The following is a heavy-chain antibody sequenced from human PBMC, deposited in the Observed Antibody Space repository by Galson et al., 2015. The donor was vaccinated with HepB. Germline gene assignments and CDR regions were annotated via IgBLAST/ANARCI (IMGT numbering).Heavy chain of an antibody. V-gene: IGHV3-30*04. CDR2: ISYDGSNK. CDR1: GFTFSSYA. Sequence: SLRLSCAASGFTFSSYAMHWVRQAPGKGLEWVAVISYDGSNKYYADSVKGRFTISRDNSKNTLYLQMNSLRAEDTAVYYCARVEHDYGDYTFDYWGQGTLVTVSS. D-gene: IGHD4-17*01. J-gene: IGHJ4*02. CDR3: ARVEHDYGDYTFDY.